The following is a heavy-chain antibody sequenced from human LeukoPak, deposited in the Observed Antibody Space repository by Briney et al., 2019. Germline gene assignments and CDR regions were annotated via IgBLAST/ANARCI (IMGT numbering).Heavy chain of an antibody. Sequence: ASVKVSCKASGYTCTGYYMHWVRRAPGQGLEWMGWINPNSGGTNYAQKFQGRVTMTRDTSISTAYMELSRLRSDDTAVYYCARDAAFTVSPLGYWGQGTLVTVSS. CDR3: ARDAAFTVSPLGY. J-gene: IGHJ4*02. V-gene: IGHV1-2*02. CDR1: GYTCTGYY. D-gene: IGHD4-17*01. CDR2: INPNSGGT.